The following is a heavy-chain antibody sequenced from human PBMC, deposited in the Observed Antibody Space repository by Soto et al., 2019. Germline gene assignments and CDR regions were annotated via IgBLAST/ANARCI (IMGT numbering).Heavy chain of an antibody. CDR3: AKARFRDSSMFLLDY. J-gene: IGHJ4*02. CDR1: GFTFSNYA. V-gene: IGHV3-23*01. CDR2: ISDSGGSA. D-gene: IGHD6-19*01. Sequence: PGGSLRLSCAASGFTFSNYAMTWVRQAPEKGLEWVSAISDSGGSAYYADSAKGRFTISRDNSKNTLYLQMNSLRAEDTAVYYCAKARFRDSSMFLLDYWGQGTLVTVSS.